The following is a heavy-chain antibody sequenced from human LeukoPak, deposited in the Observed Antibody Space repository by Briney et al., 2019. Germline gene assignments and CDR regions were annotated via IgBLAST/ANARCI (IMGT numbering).Heavy chain of an antibody. CDR3: ARDGAGESYSSSYYRGNWFDP. Sequence: GASVKVSCTTSGFPFPAYYIHWVRQAPGQGLEWMGWINPNGGGTNSAQKFQGRVAMTRDKSINTAYMELSGLTSDDTAVYCCARDGAGESYSSSYYRGNWFDPWGQGTLVIVSS. CDR1: GFPFPAYY. V-gene: IGHV1-2*02. D-gene: IGHD3-22*01. CDR2: INPNGGGT. J-gene: IGHJ5*02.